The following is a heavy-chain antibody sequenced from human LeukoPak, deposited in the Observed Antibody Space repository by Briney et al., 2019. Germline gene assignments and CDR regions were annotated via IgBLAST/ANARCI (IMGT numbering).Heavy chain of an antibody. CDR1: GGSISSYY. CDR2: IYYSGST. CDR3: ARDLSPNWSGSYRRNYYYGMDV. J-gene: IGHJ6*02. Sequence: PSETLSLTCAASGGSISSYYWSWIRQPPGKGLEWIGYIYYSGSTNYNPSLQSRVTISVDKSKNQFSLKLSSVTAADTAVYYCARDLSPNWSGSYRRNYYYGMDVWGQGTTVTVSS. V-gene: IGHV4-59*01. D-gene: IGHD1-26*01.